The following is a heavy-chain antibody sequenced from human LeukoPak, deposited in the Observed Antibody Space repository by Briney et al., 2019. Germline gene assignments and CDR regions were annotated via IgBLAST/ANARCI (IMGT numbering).Heavy chain of an antibody. CDR3: ARVTDPPNLYGGYVDY. D-gene: IGHD4/OR15-4a*01. Sequence: GGSLRLSCAASGFIFSDHYMDWVRQAPGKGLEWVGRIGKKANSYTTEYAASVRGRFTISRDDSKNSLYLQMNSLKTEDTAVYYCARVTDPPNLYGGYVDYWGQGTLVTVSS. CDR1: GFIFSDHY. CDR2: IGKKANSYTT. V-gene: IGHV3-72*01. J-gene: IGHJ4*02.